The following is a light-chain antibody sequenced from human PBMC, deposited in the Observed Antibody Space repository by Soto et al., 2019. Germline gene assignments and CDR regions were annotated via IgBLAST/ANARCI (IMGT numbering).Light chain of an antibody. J-gene: IGKJ1*01. CDR3: QQYANYHGT. CDR2: GAS. CDR1: QSLSKY. Sequence: EIVLTHSPGTRSLSPGGRCTLSCRAIQSLSKYLAWYQQKPGQAPRLLIYGASSRASGIPERFSGSGSGTDFTLTISRLEPEDFAVYYCQQYANYHGTFGQGTKVDIK. V-gene: IGKV3-20*01.